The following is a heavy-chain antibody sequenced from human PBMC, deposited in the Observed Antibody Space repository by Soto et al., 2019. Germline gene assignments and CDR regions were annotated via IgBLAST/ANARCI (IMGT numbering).Heavy chain of an antibody. CDR1: GGSISSYY. CDR3: ARVPYDILTGYPNWFDP. Sequence: SETLSLTCTVSGGSISSYYWSWIRQPPGKGLEWIGYIYYSGSTNYNPSLKSRVTISGDTSKNQFSLKLSSVTAADTAVYYCARVPYDILTGYPNWFDPWGQGTLVTVSS. CDR2: IYYSGST. D-gene: IGHD3-9*01. J-gene: IGHJ5*02. V-gene: IGHV4-59*01.